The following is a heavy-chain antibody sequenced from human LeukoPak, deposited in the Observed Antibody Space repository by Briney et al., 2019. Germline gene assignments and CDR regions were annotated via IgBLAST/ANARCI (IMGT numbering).Heavy chain of an antibody. CDR2: INHIGST. D-gene: IGHD6-6*01. Sequence: SETLSLTCAVYGGSFSGYYWSWIRQPPGKGLEWIGEINHIGSTNYNPSLKSRVTISVDTSKNQFSLKLSSVTAADTAVYYCARLITSIAARGRGGYYMDVWGKGTTVTVSS. J-gene: IGHJ6*03. CDR1: GGSFSGYY. CDR3: ARLITSIAARGRGGYYMDV. V-gene: IGHV4-34*01.